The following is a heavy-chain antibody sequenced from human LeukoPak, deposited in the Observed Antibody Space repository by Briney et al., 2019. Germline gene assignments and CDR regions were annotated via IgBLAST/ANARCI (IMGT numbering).Heavy chain of an antibody. J-gene: IGHJ4*02. Sequence: SETLSLTCTVSGGSISSSSYSWGWIRQPPGKGLEWIGSIYYSGSTYYNPSLKSRVTISVDTSKNQFSLKLSSVTAADTAVYYCARHDSSSGEDYWGQGTLVTVSS. CDR2: IYYSGST. CDR1: GGSISSSSYS. D-gene: IGHD6-19*01. CDR3: ARHDSSSGEDY. V-gene: IGHV4-39*01.